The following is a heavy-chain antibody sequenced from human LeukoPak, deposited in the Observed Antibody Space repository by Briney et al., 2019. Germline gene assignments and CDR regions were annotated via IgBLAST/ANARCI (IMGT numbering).Heavy chain of an antibody. CDR1: GDSVSSNSAA. V-gene: IGHV6-1*01. Sequence: PSQTLSLTCATSGDSVSSNSAAWNWIRQSPSRGLEWLGRTYYRSKWYNDYAVSVKSRITINPDTSKNQFSLQLNSVTPEDTAVYYCARDLGQYSSGWYGYWYFDLWGRGTLVTVSS. CDR3: ARDLGQYSSGWYGYWYFDL. CDR2: TYYRSKWYN. D-gene: IGHD6-19*01. J-gene: IGHJ2*01.